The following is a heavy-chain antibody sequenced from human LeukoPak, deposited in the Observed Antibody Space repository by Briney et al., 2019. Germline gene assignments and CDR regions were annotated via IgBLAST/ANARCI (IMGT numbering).Heavy chain of an antibody. J-gene: IGHJ4*02. D-gene: IGHD6-19*01. CDR2: ISVYNDNT. CDR1: GYTFSTYG. Sequence: GASVIVSCKASGYTFSTYGFSWVRQAPGQGLEWMGWISVYNDNTNYAQKLQGRVTMTTDTSTSTAYMELRSLRSDDTAVYYCARGGNSGWRTPNDDYWGQGTLVTVSS. CDR3: ARGGNSGWRTPNDDY. V-gene: IGHV1-18*01.